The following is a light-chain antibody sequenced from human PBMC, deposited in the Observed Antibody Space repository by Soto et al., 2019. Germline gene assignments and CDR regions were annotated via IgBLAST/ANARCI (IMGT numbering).Light chain of an antibody. CDR2: GAS. CDR3: QHYGSTTCT. J-gene: IGKJ1*01. Sequence: EIVLTQSPATLSLSPGEGGTLSCRASQSVSSRCLAWYQQQPGQAHRLLIFGASSRATGIPGTFSGSGSGTDFTLTISRLEPEDSAVYYCQHYGSTTCTFGQGTKVEI. V-gene: IGKV3-20*01. CDR1: QSVSSRC.